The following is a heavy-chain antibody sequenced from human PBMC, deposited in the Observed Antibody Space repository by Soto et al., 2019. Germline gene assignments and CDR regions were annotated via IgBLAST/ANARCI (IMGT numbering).Heavy chain of an antibody. Sequence: EVQLLESGGGLVQPGGSLRLSCAASGFTFSSYAMSWVRQAPGKGLEWVSAISGGGGSTYYADSVKGRFTISRDNSKNTLYLQMNSLRAEDTAVYYCATASGWFGEFDYWGQGTLVTVSS. CDR3: ATASGWFGEFDY. V-gene: IGHV3-23*01. CDR2: ISGGGGST. CDR1: GFTFSSYA. D-gene: IGHD3-10*01. J-gene: IGHJ4*02.